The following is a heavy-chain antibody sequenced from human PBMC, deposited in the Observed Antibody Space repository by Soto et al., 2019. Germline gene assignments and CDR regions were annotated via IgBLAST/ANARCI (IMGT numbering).Heavy chain of an antibody. J-gene: IGHJ4*02. Sequence: GESLKISCKGSGYSFTSYCIGWVLQMPGKGLEWMGIIYPGDSDTRYSPSFQGQVTISADKSISTAYLQWSSLEASDTAMYYCARLGSSSWYPFDYWGQGTLVTVSS. CDR3: ARLGSSSWYPFDY. CDR1: GYSFTSYC. V-gene: IGHV5-51*01. D-gene: IGHD6-13*01. CDR2: IYPGDSDT.